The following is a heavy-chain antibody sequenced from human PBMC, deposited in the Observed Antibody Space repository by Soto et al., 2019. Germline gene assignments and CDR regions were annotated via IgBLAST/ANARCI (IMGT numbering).Heavy chain of an antibody. V-gene: IGHV3-23*01. J-gene: IGHJ4*02. CDR2: VSGSGGST. CDR1: GFTFSSYA. D-gene: IGHD3-22*01. CDR3: ARGASYYYDTGAYYAY. Sequence: GGSLRLSCAASGFTFSSYAMSWVRQAPGKGLEWVSSVSGSGGSTFYADSVKGQFTISRDNSKNTLYLQMNSLRAEDTAVLYCARGASYYYDTGAYYAYWGQGTLVTVSS.